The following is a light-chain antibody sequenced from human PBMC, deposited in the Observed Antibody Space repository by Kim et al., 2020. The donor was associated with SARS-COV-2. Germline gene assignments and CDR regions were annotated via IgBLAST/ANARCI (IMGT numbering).Light chain of an antibody. V-gene: IGKV4-1*01. CDR1: QTVLYNSNNKNY. CDR2: WAS. Sequence: RAPLNCKSSQTVLYNSNNKNYLAWYQQKPGQAPKLLIYWASIRESGVSDRFSDSGSETDFTLTISSLQAEDVAVYYCQQYYSTPPSFGQGTKLEI. CDR3: QQYYSTPPS. J-gene: IGKJ2*03.